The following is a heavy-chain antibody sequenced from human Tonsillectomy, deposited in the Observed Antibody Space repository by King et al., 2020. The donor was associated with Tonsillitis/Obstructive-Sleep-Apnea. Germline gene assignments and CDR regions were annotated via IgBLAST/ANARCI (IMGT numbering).Heavy chain of an antibody. D-gene: IGHD1-14*01. CDR2: INQGGTVK. CDR3: ARLRDSGTTYDS. J-gene: IGHJ4*02. Sequence: VQLVESGGGLVQPGGSLRLSCAASGFTLSYYWMSWVRKAPGKGLEWVATINQGGTVKHFVDSVKGRFSISRDNAENSLFLQIDSLRADDTAVYYCARLRDSGTTYDSWGQGTLVTVSS. V-gene: IGHV3-7*01. CDR1: GFTLSYYW.